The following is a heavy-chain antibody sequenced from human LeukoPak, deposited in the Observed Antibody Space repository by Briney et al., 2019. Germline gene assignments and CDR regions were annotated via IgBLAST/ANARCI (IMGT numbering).Heavy chain of an antibody. V-gene: IGHV4-34*01. CDR3: ARGRLIDP. Sequence: SETLSLTCAVYGGSFSGYYWSWIRQPPGKGLEWIGEINHSGSTNYNPSLKSRVTISVDTPKNQFSLKLSSVTAADTAVYYCARGRLIDPWGQGTLVTVSS. CDR1: GGSFSGYY. D-gene: IGHD2-21*01. J-gene: IGHJ5*02. CDR2: INHSGST.